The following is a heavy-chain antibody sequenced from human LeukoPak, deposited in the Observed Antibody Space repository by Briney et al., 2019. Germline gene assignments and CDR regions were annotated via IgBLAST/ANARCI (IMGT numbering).Heavy chain of an antibody. V-gene: IGHV1-8*02. D-gene: IGHD7-27*01. CDR1: GYTFTSYD. CDR3: ARVLLGYYYYYMDV. J-gene: IGHJ6*03. Sequence: GASVKVSCKASGYTFTSYDINWVRQATGQGLEWMGWMNPNSGNTGYAQKLQGRVTMTTDTSTSTAYMELRSLRSDDTAVYYCARVLLGYYYYYMDVWGKGTTVTISS. CDR2: MNPNSGNT.